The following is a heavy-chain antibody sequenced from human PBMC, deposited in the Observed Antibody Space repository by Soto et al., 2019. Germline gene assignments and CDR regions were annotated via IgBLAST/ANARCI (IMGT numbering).Heavy chain of an antibody. Sequence: EVQLVESGGGLVKPGESLRLSCAASGFTFSNYNMIWVRQAPGKGLEWVSSISRSSGYIYYADSMKGRFTISRDNAKTSLSLQMTSLRDADTAVYFCARCGTGVQDGYNYIPNYWGQGTLVTVSS. J-gene: IGHJ4*02. CDR2: ISRSSGYI. V-gene: IGHV3-21*01. D-gene: IGHD5-12*01. CDR1: GFTFSNYN. CDR3: ARCGTGVQDGYNYIPNY.